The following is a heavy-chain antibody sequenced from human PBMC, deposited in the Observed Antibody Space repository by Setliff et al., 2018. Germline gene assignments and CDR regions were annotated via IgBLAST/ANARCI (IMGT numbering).Heavy chain of an antibody. CDR2: LNDVGHNT. CDR3: AKHVLSSGWPNDAFDF. V-gene: IGHV3-23*01. J-gene: IGHJ3*01. Sequence: PGESLKLSCAASGFTFSSYAMSWVRQAPGKGLEWVSGLNDVGHNTYYADSVKGRFTISRDNSKNTLYLQMNSLRAEDAAVYYCAKHVLSSGWPNDAFDFWGQGTMVTVSS. CDR1: GFTFSSYA. D-gene: IGHD6-25*01.